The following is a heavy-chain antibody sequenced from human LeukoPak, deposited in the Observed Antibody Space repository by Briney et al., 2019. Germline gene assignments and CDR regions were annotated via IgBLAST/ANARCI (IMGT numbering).Heavy chain of an antibody. CDR1: GGSISSGGYY. CDR2: IYYSGST. V-gene: IGHV4-31*03. Sequence: SETLSLTCTVSGGSISSGGYYWSWIRQHPGKGLEWIGYIYYSGSTYYNPSLKSRVTISVDTSKNQFSLNLSSVTAADTAVYYCARATNRNDFSNYGNPPFDYWGQGALVTVSS. D-gene: IGHD4-11*01. CDR3: ARATNRNDFSNYGNPPFDY. J-gene: IGHJ4*02.